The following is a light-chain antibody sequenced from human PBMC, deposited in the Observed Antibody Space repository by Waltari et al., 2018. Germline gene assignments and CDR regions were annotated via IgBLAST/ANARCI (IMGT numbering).Light chain of an antibody. V-gene: IGKV1-33*01. CDR2: DAS. J-gene: IGKJ5*01. CDR3: QHYDNLPPT. CDR1: QDIRNY. Sequence: DIQMTQSPTSLSASVGDRVTITCQARQDIRNYLNWYQQKPGKAPKLLIYDASNLQTGVPSRFSGSGSGTDFTFTISRLQPEDFATYYCQHYDNLPPTFGQGTRLDIK.